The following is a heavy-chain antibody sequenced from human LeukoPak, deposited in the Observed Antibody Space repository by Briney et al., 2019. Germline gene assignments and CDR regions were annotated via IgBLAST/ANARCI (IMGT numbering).Heavy chain of an antibody. D-gene: IGHD3-16*01. CDR2: INPGDSDT. V-gene: IGHV5-51*01. Sequence: GESLKISCQGSGYNFTSYWIGWVRQMPGKGLEWMGIINPGDSDTRYSPSLQGQVTISADKSISTAYLQWSSLKASDTAMYYCARPAGRGVGLYFHYRGQGTLVTVSS. J-gene: IGHJ1*01. CDR3: ARPAGRGVGLYFHY. CDR1: GYNFTSYW.